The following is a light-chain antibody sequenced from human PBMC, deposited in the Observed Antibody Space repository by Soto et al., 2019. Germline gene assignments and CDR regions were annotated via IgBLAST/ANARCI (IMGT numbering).Light chain of an antibody. V-gene: IGKV1-5*01. Sequence: DIQMTQSPSTLSASVGDRVTITCRASQSISSWLAWYQQKPGKAPKVLIYGASSLQSGVPTRFSGSGSGTDFTLTISSLQPEDSATYYCQQSYSYTRMFGQGTKVDIK. J-gene: IGKJ1*01. CDR1: QSISSW. CDR2: GAS. CDR3: QQSYSYTRM.